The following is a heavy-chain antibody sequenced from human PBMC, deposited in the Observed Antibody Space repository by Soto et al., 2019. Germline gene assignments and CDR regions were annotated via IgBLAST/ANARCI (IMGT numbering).Heavy chain of an antibody. CDR1: GGTFSRYS. CDR3: AREDRDRETGLVPAAIDGMDV. V-gene: IGHV1-69*08. Sequence: QVQLVQSGAEVKKPGSSVKVSCKSSGGTFSRYSITWVRQAPGHVLEGIGRIIPIFGIASYAQKFQGRVTITADESTSTAYMELSSLRSDDTAVYYCAREDRDRETGLVPAAIDGMDVWGQGTTVTVSS. J-gene: IGHJ6*02. CDR2: IIPIFGIA. D-gene: IGHD2-2*01.